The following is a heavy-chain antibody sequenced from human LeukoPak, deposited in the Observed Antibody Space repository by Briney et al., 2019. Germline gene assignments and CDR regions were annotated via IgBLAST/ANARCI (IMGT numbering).Heavy chain of an antibody. CDR1: GYTFTSYG. Sequence: ASVKVSCKASGYTFTSYGISWVRQAPGQGLEWMGWISAYNGNTNYARKLQGRVTMTTDTSTSTAYMELRSLRSDDTAVYYCARDLDAMIVASDAFDIWGQGTMVTVSS. CDR3: ARDLDAMIVASDAFDI. V-gene: IGHV1-18*01. D-gene: IGHD3-22*01. CDR2: ISAYNGNT. J-gene: IGHJ3*02.